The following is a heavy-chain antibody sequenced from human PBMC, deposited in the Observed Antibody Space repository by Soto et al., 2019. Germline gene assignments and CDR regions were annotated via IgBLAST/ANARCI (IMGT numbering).Heavy chain of an antibody. CDR3: ARREGRSYATDV. Sequence: PGESLKISCKGSGYIFANFWIAWVRQRPGEGLEWMGIVYSGDSDSRYSPSFQGQVTFSADKSISTAYLQLSSLEASDTAIYYCARREGRSYATDVWGQGTTVTVSS. V-gene: IGHV5-51*01. CDR2: VYSGDSDS. J-gene: IGHJ6*02. CDR1: GYIFANFW.